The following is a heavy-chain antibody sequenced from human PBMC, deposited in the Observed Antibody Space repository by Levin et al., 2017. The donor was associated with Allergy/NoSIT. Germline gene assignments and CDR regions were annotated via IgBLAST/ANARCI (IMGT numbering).Heavy chain of an antibody. D-gene: IGHD6-6*01. CDR1: GYTFGDYH. CDR3: ARTKYSSSYDWFDP. J-gene: IGHJ5*02. V-gene: IGHV1-46*01. CDR2: INPSGGAT. Sequence: GESLKISCKASGYTFGDYHVQWVRQAPGRRPEWMGGINPSGGATSRAQKFHDRLTLTSDTSTSTVHMEMSGLTSEDTAVYFCARTKYSSSYDWFDPWGQGTLVTVSS.